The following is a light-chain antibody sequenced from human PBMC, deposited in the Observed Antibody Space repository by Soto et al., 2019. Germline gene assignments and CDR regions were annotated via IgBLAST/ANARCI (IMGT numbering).Light chain of an antibody. Sequence: EIVMTQSPTTLSVSPGERGTLSCRASQDISSNLAWYQQKPGQTPRLLIHGASTRATGIPARFSGSGSGTRFTLTIASLQSEDFAVYYCQQRSNWLFGPGTKVDIK. J-gene: IGKJ3*01. CDR1: QDISSN. V-gene: IGKV3-15*01. CDR2: GAS. CDR3: QQRSNWL.